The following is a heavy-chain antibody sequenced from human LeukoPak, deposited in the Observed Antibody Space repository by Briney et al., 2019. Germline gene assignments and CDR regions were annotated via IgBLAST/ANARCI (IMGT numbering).Heavy chain of an antibody. CDR3: VKDRTPTYYDILTGYYLDY. CDR1: GFTFSTYA. J-gene: IGHJ4*02. Sequence: GGSLRLSCSASGFTFSTYAMFWVRQAPGKGLEYVSAISTNGGSTYYADSVKGRFTISRDNSKNTLYLQMCSLRAEDTALYYCVKDRTPTYYDILTGYYLDYWGQGTLVTVSS. D-gene: IGHD3-9*01. CDR2: ISTNGGST. V-gene: IGHV3-64D*06.